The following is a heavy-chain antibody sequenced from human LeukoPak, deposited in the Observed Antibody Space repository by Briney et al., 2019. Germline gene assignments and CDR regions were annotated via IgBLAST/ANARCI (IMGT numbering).Heavy chain of an antibody. CDR2: ISYDGRNK. J-gene: IGHJ4*02. D-gene: IGHD1-26*01. CDR3: ARDLVGATIYFDY. V-gene: IGHV3-30*04. Sequence: GRSLRPSCAVSGFTFSSYATHWVRQAPGKGLEWVAVISYDGRNKYYADSVEGRFTISRDNSKNTLYLPMNSLRAEDTAVYYCARDLVGATIYFDYWGQGTLVTVSS. CDR1: GFTFSSYA.